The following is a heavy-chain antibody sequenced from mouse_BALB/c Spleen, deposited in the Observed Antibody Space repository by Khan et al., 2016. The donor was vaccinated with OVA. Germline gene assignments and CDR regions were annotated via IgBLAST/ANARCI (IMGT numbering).Heavy chain of an antibody. J-gene: IGHJ4*01. V-gene: IGHV2-6-7*01. D-gene: IGHD2-10*01. CDR1: GFSLTGYS. CDR3: ARAYYGNYREAMDY. Sequence: QVQLKESGPGLVAPSQSLSITCTVSGFSLTGYSVNWVRQPPGKGLEWLGMIWGDGSTDYNSALKSRLSISKDNSKSQVFLKMNSLQTDDTAMYYCARAYYGNYREAMDYWGQGTSVTVSS. CDR2: IWGDGST.